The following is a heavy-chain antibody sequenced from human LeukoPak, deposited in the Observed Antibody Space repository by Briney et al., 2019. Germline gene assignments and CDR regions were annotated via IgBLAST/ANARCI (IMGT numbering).Heavy chain of an antibody. CDR1: GYTLTGYY. CDR2: INPNSGGT. Sequence: GASVKVSCKASGYTLTGYYMHWVRQAPGQGLEWMGWINPNSGGTNYAQKFQGRVTMTRDTSISTAYMELSRLRSDDTAVYYCARAIYPRDGFDYWGQGTLVTVSS. J-gene: IGHJ4*02. D-gene: IGHD5-24*01. CDR3: ARAIYPRDGFDY. V-gene: IGHV1-2*02.